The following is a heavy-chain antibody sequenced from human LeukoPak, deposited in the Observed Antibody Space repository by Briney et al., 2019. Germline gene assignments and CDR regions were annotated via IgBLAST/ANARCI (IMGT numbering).Heavy chain of an antibody. J-gene: IGHJ3*02. CDR1: GYTFTDYY. V-gene: IGHV1-69-2*01. CDR3: ASGCRILGATGDAYDI. Sequence: ASVKISCKVSGYTFTDYYMHWVHQAAEKGIEWMGLVDPEDGETIYAEMFQGRVTITADTSTDTAYMELSNVRCEDSAVYYCASGCRILGATGDAYDIWGQRTMVTVSS. CDR2: VDPEDGET. D-gene: IGHD1-26*01.